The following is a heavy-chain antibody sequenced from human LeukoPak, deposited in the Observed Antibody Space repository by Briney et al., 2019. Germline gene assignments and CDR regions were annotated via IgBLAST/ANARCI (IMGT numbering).Heavy chain of an antibody. CDR2: ISSSSSYI. J-gene: IGHJ4*02. CDR1: GFIFSRYW. Sequence: GGSLRLSCAASGFIFSRYWVHWVRQAPGKGLEWVSSISSSSSYIYYADSVKGRFTISRDNAKNSLYLQMNSLRAEDTAVYYCARSYYDYVWGSYPDYWGQGTLVTVSS. V-gene: IGHV3-21*01. CDR3: ARSYYDYVWGSYPDY. D-gene: IGHD3-16*01.